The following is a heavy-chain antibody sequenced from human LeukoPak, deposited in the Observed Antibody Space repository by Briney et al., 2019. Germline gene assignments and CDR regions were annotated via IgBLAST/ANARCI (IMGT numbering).Heavy chain of an antibody. J-gene: IGHJ4*02. CDR3: ARPDPPLILEWPAPYFDY. D-gene: IGHD3-3*01. CDR2: ISGSGGST. CDR1: GFTFSSYA. Sequence: PGGSLRLSCAASGFTFSSYAMSWVRQAPGKGLEWVSTISGSGGSTYYADSVKGRFTISRDNSKNTLYLLMNSLRAEDTAVYGCARPDPPLILEWPAPYFDYWGQGTLVTVSS. V-gene: IGHV3-23*01.